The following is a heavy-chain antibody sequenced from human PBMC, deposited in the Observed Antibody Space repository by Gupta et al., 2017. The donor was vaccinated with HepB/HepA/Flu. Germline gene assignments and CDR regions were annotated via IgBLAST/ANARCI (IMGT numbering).Heavy chain of an antibody. D-gene: IGHD3-16*02. CDR1: GFCFSNYW. CDR2: INQCGNEK. CDR3: ASEEQYVWESSRDHFDS. V-gene: IGHV3-7*01. Sequence: VQRVVVGGGLVQPGVSLSLSGAGFGFCFSNYWLSWVRQAPGKGLEWVANINQCGNEKYSVESVKGRFAISRDNAKNSLYVQMGSLRVKDTAVYSCASEEQYVWESSRDHFDSWGQGTLVTVSS. J-gene: IGHJ4*02.